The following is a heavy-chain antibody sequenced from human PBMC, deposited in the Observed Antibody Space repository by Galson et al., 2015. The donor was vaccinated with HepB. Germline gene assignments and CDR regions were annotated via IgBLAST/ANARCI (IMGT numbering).Heavy chain of an antibody. CDR1: GYTFTGYY. D-gene: IGHD6-19*01. CDR2: INPNSGGT. CDR3: ARDGYSSGWYGGALDP. J-gene: IGHJ5*02. Sequence: SVKVSCKAPGYTFTGYYLHWVRQAPGQGLEWMGRINPNSGGTNYAQKFQGRVTMTRDTSITTVYMELSRLTSDDTAVYYCARDGYSSGWYGGALDPWGQGTLVTVSS. V-gene: IGHV1-2*06.